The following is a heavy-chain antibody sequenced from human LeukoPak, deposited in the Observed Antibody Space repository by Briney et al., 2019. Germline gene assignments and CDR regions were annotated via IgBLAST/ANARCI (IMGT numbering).Heavy chain of an antibody. CDR3: ASVGGLYLFDP. CDR2: IYYSGST. J-gene: IGHJ5*02. CDR1: GGSISSGSYY. D-gene: IGHD3-16*01. V-gene: IGHV4-39*01. Sequence: PSETLSLTCTVSGGSISSGSYYWGWIRQPPGKGLEWIGSIYYSGSTYYNPSLKSRVTISVDASKNQFSLKLSSVTAADTAVYYCASVGGLYLFDPWGQGTLVTVSS.